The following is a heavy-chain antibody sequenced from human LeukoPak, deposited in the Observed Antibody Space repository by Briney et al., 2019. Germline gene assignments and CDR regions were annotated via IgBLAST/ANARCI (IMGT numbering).Heavy chain of an antibody. CDR3: VSPGPTLAHPVNGGTTN. V-gene: IGHV3-9*01. CDR1: GFTFDDYA. J-gene: IGHJ4*02. CDR2: ISWNSGSI. Sequence: GGSLRLSCAASGFTFDDYAMHWVRQAPGKGLEWVSGISWNSGSIGYADSVKGRFTISRDNAKNSLYLQMNSLRAEDTAVYYCVSPGPTLAHPVNGGTTNWGQGTLVTVSS. D-gene: IGHD3-10*01.